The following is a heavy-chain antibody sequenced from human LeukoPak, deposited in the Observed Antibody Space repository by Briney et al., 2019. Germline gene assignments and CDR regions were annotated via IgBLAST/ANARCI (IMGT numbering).Heavy chain of an antibody. CDR2: IASSGGGT. J-gene: IGHJ4*02. Sequence: PGGSLRLSCAASGFTFSNYAMGWVRQVPGKGLEWVSAIASSGGGTYYTDSVKGRFTIFRDNSKNTLYLQMNSLRGEDTAVYYCAKRTSSRAFDYWGQGTLVTVSS. CDR1: GFTFSNYA. V-gene: IGHV3-23*01. CDR3: AKRTSSRAFDY. D-gene: IGHD6-13*01.